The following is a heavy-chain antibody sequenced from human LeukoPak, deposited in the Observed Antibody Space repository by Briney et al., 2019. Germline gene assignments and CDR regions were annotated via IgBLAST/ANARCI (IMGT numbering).Heavy chain of an antibody. CDR2: ISGSSSYI. V-gene: IGHV3-21*01. Sequence: GGSLRLSCAASGFTFSSYSLNWVRQAPGKGLEWVSSISGSSSYIYYADSVKGRFTISRHNAKNSLYLQMNSLRAEDTAVYYCASAYSSGWYGYYFDYWGQGTLVTVSS. J-gene: IGHJ4*02. CDR3: ASAYSSGWYGYYFDY. D-gene: IGHD6-19*01. CDR1: GFTFSSYS.